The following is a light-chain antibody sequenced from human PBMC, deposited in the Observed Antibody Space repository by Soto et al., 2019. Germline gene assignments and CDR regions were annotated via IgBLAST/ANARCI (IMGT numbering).Light chain of an antibody. CDR3: SSYAGSKNLHVV. Sequence: QSVLTQPPSASGSRGQSVTISCTGISSDVDDYKYVSWYQQHPGKAPKLIIYELSQRPSGVPDPFSGSKSGNAPSLTVSGLQADDEADYYCSSYAGSKNLHVVFGGGTRLPVL. CDR1: SSDVDDYKY. J-gene: IGLJ2*01. V-gene: IGLV2-8*01. CDR2: ELS.